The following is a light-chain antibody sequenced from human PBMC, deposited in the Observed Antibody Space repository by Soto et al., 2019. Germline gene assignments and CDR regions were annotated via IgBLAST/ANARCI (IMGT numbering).Light chain of an antibody. CDR2: VAS. CDR3: QQYGSSPWT. V-gene: IGKV3-20*01. J-gene: IGKJ1*01. Sequence: EIVLTQSPGTLSLSPGERASLSCRASQNVTSSYFAWYQQKPGQAPRLLIYVASNRATGIPDRFSGSGSGTDFTLTINRLEPEDFAVYYCQQYGSSPWTFGQGTKVEIK. CDR1: QNVTSSY.